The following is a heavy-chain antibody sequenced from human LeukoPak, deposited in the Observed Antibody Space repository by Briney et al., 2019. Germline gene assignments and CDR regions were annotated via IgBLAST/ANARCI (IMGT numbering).Heavy chain of an antibody. V-gene: IGHV3-74*01. CDR3: SRGGSPPEARGDVFDI. D-gene: IGHD1-26*01. CDR2: INGDGSNT. CDR1: GFTFSSYW. Sequence: GGSLRLSCAASGFTFSSYWMHWVRQAPGKGLVWVSRINGDGSNTRYADSVKGGFTISRDNAKNSLYLQMNSLRAEDTAVYYCSRGGSPPEARGDVFDIWGQGTMVSVSS. J-gene: IGHJ3*02.